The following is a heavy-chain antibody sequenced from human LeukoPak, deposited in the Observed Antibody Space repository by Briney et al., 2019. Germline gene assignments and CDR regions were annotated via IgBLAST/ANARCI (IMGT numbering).Heavy chain of an antibody. D-gene: IGHD2-2*01. CDR2: IYYSGST. J-gene: IGHJ5*02. V-gene: IGHV4-31*03. CDR3: ARETRGLFGWFDP. Sequence: SQTLSLTCTVSGVSISSGGYYWSWIRQQPGKGLEWIGYIYYSGSTYYNPSLKSRVTISVDTSKNQFSLKLSSVTAADTAVYYCARETRGLFGWFDPWGQGTLVTVSS. CDR1: GVSISSGGYY.